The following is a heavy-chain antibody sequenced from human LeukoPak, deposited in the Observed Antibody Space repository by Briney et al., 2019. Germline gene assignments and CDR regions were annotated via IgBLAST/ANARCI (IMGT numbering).Heavy chain of an antibody. CDR1: GGSISSGDYY. J-gene: IGHJ3*02. CDR3: ARVSPWFYGAPRGAFDI. Sequence: SQTLSLTCTVSGGSISSGDYYWSWIRQPPGKGLKWIAYNYYSGSTYYNPSLKSRVTISVDTSKNQFSLKLSSVTAADTAVYYCARVSPWFYGAPRGAFDIWGQGTMVTVSS. CDR2: NYYSGST. D-gene: IGHD4-17*01. V-gene: IGHV4-30-4*08.